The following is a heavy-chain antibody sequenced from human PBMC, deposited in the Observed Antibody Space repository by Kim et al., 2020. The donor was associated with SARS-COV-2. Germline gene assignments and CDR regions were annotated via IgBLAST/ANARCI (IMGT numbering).Heavy chain of an antibody. CDR3: ARLVVVPAAIFY. Sequence: SETLSLTCTVSGGSISSSSYYWGWIRQPPGKGLEWIGSIYYSGSTYYNPSLKSRVTISVDTSKNQFSLKLSSVTAADTAVYYCARLVVVPAAIFYWGQGTLVTVSS. D-gene: IGHD2-2*01. V-gene: IGHV4-39*01. CDR2: IYYSGST. J-gene: IGHJ4*02. CDR1: GGSISSSSYY.